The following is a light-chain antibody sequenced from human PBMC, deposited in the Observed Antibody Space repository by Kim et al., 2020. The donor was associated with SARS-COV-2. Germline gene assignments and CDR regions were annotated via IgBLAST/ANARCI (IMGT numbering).Light chain of an antibody. Sequence: QSVVTQPASVSGSPGQSITISCTGTSSDVGGYNYVSWYQQYPGKAPKLMIYDVFKRPSGVSNRFSGSKSGNTASLTISGLQAEDEADYYCSSYRSSGYVFGTGAQVTVL. CDR3: SSYRSSGYV. J-gene: IGLJ1*01. CDR2: DVF. V-gene: IGLV2-14*03. CDR1: SSDVGGYNY.